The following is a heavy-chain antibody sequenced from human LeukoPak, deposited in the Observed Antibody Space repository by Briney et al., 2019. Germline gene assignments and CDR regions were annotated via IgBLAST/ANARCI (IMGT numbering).Heavy chain of an antibody. J-gene: IGHJ3*01. CDR3: ARGYSSSPWLAFDL. Sequence: GGSLRLSCAASGFTFSSYAMHWVRQAPGKGLEWVAIISYDGSNKYYADSVKGRFTISRDNSKNTLYLQMNSLRAEDTAVYYCARGYSSSPWLAFDLWGQGTMATVSS. D-gene: IGHD2-2*01. CDR1: GFTFSSYA. CDR2: ISYDGSNK. V-gene: IGHV3-30*04.